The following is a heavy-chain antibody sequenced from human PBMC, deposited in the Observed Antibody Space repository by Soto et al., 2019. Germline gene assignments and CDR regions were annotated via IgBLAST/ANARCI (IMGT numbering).Heavy chain of an antibody. CDR1: GGSISSSSYY. CDR3: ARLEMATIEYFQH. CDR2: IYYSGST. V-gene: IGHV4-39*01. J-gene: IGHJ1*01. Sequence: LSLTCTVSGGSISSSSYYWGWIRQPPGKGLEWIGSIYYSGSTYYNPSLKSRVTISVDTSKNQFSLKLSSVTAADTAVYYCARLEMATIEYFQHWGQGTLVTVS. D-gene: IGHD5-12*01.